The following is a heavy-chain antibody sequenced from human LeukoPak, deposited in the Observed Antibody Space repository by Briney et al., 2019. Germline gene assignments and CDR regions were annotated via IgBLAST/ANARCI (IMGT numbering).Heavy chain of an antibody. CDR3: ARVGAMYYYGSEPHWFDP. CDR1: GGSISSYY. V-gene: IGHV4-59*01. J-gene: IGHJ5*02. Sequence: SETLSLTCTVSGGSISSYYWIWIRQPPGKGLEWIGYIYYSGSTNYNPSLKSRVTISVDTSKNQFSLKLSSVTAADTAVYYCARVGAMYYYGSEPHWFDPWGQGTLVTVSS. D-gene: IGHD3-10*01. CDR2: IYYSGST.